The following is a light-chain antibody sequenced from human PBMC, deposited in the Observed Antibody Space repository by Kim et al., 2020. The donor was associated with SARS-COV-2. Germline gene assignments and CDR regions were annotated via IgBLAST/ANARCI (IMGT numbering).Light chain of an antibody. J-gene: IGLJ1*01. CDR1: SSDVGGYNY. V-gene: IGLV2-11*01. CDR2: DVS. CDR3: CSYAGSYTHYV. Sequence: QSAPTQARSVSGSPGQSVTISCTGTSSDVGGYNYVSWYQQHPGKAPKLMIYDVSERPSGVPDRFSGSKSGNTASLTISGLRAEDEADYYCCSYAGSYTHYVFGTGTKVTVL.